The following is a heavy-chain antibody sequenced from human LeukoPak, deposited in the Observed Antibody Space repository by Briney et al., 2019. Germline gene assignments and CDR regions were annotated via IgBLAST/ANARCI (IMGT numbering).Heavy chain of an antibody. CDR3: AKELSGGWPFDY. J-gene: IGHJ4*02. D-gene: IGHD6-19*01. CDR1: GYTFTSYA. Sequence: SCKASGYTFTSYAMSWVRQAPGKGLEWVSAISGSGGSTYYADSVKGRFTISRDNSKNTMFLQMNSLRAEDTAVYYCAKELSGGWPFDYWGQGALVTVSS. CDR2: ISGSGGST. V-gene: IGHV3-23*01.